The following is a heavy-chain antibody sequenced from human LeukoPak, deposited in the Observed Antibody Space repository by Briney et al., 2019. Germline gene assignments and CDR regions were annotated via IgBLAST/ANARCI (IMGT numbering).Heavy chain of an antibody. J-gene: IGHJ4*02. CDR3: ARDWRVGKLSISSPINDY. Sequence: ASVKVSCKASGYILTRYGISGVRQAPGRGREWMGWISAYNGNTNYAQKLQGRVTMTTDTSTSTAYMELRSLRSDDTAVYYCARDWRVGKLSISSPINDYWGQGTLVTVSS. V-gene: IGHV1-18*01. CDR2: ISAYNGNT. D-gene: IGHD6-6*01. CDR1: GYILTRYG.